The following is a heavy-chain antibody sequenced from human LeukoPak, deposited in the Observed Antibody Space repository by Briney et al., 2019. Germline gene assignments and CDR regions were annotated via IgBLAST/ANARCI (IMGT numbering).Heavy chain of an antibody. CDR3: ATYRQVLLPFES. CDR2: IFPSGGEI. CDR1: GFTFITFA. J-gene: IGHJ4*02. V-gene: IGHV3-23*01. Sequence: GGSLRLSCAASGFTFITFAMIWVRQPPGKGLEWVSSIFPSGGEIHYADSVRGRFTISRDNSKSTLSLQMNSLRAEDTAIYYCATYRQVLLPFESWGQGTLVTVSS. D-gene: IGHD2-8*02.